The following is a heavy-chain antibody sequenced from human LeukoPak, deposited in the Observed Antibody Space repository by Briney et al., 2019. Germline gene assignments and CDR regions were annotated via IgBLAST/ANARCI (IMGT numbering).Heavy chain of an antibody. V-gene: IGHV3-66*01. Sequence: PGGSLRLSCAASGFTFSNNNMNWVRQAPGKGLEWVSVISSGGSTYYSDSVKGRFTISRDNSKNTLYLQMNSLRAEDTALYYCARDSSSGWFDYWGQGILVSVSS. CDR3: ARDSSSGWFDY. J-gene: IGHJ4*02. CDR2: ISSGGST. CDR1: GFTFSNNN. D-gene: IGHD6-19*01.